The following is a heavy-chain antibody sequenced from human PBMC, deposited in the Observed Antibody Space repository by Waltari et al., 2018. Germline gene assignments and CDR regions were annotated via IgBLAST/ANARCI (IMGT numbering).Heavy chain of an antibody. CDR2: IYYTGSA. CDR1: GGSFSRDNYY. D-gene: IGHD5-12*01. V-gene: IGHV4-39*01. J-gene: IGHJ3*02. Sequence: QLQLQESGPGLVKPSETLSLTCTVSGGSFSRDNYYWGWIRQSPGKGLEWIGSIYYTGSAYYNPSLKSRVGLSVDTSKSHFSLKLTSVTTADTALYYCARHYRAYGGSFDIWGQGTAVTVSS. CDR3: ARHYRAYGGSFDI.